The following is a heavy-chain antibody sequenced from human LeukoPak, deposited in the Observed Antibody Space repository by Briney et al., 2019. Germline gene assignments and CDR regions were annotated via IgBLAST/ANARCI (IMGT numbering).Heavy chain of an antibody. Sequence: RASVEVSCKVSGYTLTELSMHWVRQAPGKGLEWMGGFDPEDGETIYAQKFQGRVTMTEDTSTDTAYMELSSLRSEDTAVYYCATKRQQLDYYYYYMDVWGKGTTVTVSS. J-gene: IGHJ6*03. CDR1: GYTLTELS. V-gene: IGHV1-24*01. CDR3: ATKRQQLDYYYYYMDV. CDR2: FDPEDGET. D-gene: IGHD6-13*01.